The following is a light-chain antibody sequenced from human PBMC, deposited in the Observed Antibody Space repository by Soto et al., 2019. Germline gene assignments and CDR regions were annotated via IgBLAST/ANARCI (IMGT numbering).Light chain of an antibody. CDR2: DAS. CDR3: QQYASAPHT. CDR1: QSVSSSY. J-gene: IGKJ4*01. Sequence: EIVLTQSPGTLSLSPGERATLSCRASQSVSSSYLAWYQQKPGQAPRLLIYDASNRATGIPARFSGSGSGTDFTLTISSLEPEDIAVYYCQQYASAPHTFGGGTKVDIK. V-gene: IGKV3-20*01.